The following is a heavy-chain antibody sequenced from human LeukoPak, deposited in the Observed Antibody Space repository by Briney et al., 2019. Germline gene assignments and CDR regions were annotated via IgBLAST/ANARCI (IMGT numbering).Heavy chain of an antibody. D-gene: IGHD3-3*01. Sequence: ASVKVSCKASGYTFTSYAMHWVRQAPGQRLEWMGWINAGNGNTKYSQKFQGRVTITRDTSASTAYMELSRLTSDDTAVYFCARNFGDFWSGNDYNWFDPWGQGTLVTVSS. CDR1: GYTFTSYA. V-gene: IGHV1-3*01. CDR2: INAGNGNT. CDR3: ARNFGDFWSGNDYNWFDP. J-gene: IGHJ5*02.